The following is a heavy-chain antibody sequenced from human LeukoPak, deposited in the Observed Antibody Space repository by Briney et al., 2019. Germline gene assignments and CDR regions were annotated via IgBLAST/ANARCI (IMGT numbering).Heavy chain of an antibody. CDR1: GYTFTSYG. CDR3: AREDTKVRGVIHRTYYFDY. J-gene: IGHJ4*02. D-gene: IGHD3-10*01. V-gene: IGHV1-18*01. CDR2: ISAYNGNT. Sequence: GASVKVSCKASGYTFTSYGISWVRQAPGQGLEWMGWISAYNGNTNYAQKLQGRVTMTTDTSTSTAYMELRSLRSDDTAVYYCAREDTKVRGVIHRTYYFDYWGQGTLVTVSS.